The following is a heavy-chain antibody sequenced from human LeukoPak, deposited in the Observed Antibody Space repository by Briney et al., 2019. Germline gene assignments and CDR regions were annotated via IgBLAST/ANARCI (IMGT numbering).Heavy chain of an antibody. CDR2: IYSGGST. CDR1: GFTVSRNY. Sequence: GGSLRLSCAASGFTVSRNYMTWVRQAPGKGLEWVSVIYSGGSTYYADSVKGRFTISRDTSKNTVYLQMNSLRDEDTAIYYCARARPAGCVDYWGQGTLVTVSS. D-gene: IGHD2-2*01. V-gene: IGHV3-66*01. J-gene: IGHJ4*02. CDR3: ARARPAGCVDY.